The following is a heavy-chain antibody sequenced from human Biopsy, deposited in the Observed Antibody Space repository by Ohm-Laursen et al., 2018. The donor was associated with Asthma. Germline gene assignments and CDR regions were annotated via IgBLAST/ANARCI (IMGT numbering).Heavy chain of an antibody. Sequence: SSVKVSCKASGGSFSNYAISWVRQAPRQGLEWMGRLIPVLGTADYAQMFEGRVTITADESTSTAYMELSSLRSEDTAVYYCARGYSGSDRIVYYYSGMEVWGPGTTVTVSS. CDR1: GGSFSNYA. CDR3: ARGYSGSDRIVYYYSGMEV. D-gene: IGHD5-12*01. J-gene: IGHJ6*02. CDR2: LIPVLGTA. V-gene: IGHV1-69*11.